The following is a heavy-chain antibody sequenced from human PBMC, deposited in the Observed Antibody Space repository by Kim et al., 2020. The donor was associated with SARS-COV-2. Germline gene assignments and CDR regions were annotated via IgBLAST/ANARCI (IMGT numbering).Heavy chain of an antibody. Sequence: GGSLRLSCAASGFTFSSYAMSWVRQAPGKGLEWVSAISGSGGSTYYADSVKGRFTISRDNSKNTLYLQMNSLRAEDTAVYYCAKEIGIAVGGTSSFDYWGQGALVTVSS. CDR3: AKEIGIAVGGTSSFDY. CDR1: GFTFSSYA. CDR2: ISGSGGST. D-gene: IGHD6-19*01. J-gene: IGHJ4*02. V-gene: IGHV3-23*01.